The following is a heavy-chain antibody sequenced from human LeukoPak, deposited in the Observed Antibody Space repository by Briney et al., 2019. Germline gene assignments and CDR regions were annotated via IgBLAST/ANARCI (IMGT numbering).Heavy chain of an antibody. CDR3: ARGGPRWLHYLIDY. Sequence: SETLSLTCAVYGGSFSGYYWSWIRQPPGKGLEWIGEINHSGSTNYNPSLKSRVTISVDTSKNQFSLKMSSVTAADTAVYYCARGGPRWLHYLIDYWGQGTLVTVSS. CDR2: INHSGST. V-gene: IGHV4-34*01. CDR1: GGSFSGYY. D-gene: IGHD5-24*01. J-gene: IGHJ4*02.